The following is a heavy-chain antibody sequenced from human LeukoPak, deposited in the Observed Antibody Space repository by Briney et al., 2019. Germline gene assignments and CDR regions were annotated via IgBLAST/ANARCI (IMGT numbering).Heavy chain of an antibody. V-gene: IGHV4-34*01. D-gene: IGHD3-3*02. CDR1: GGSFSGYC. J-gene: IGHJ4*02. Sequence: SETLSLTCAVYGGSFSGYCWSWIRQPPGKGLEWIGEINHSGSTNYNPSLKSRVTISVDTSKNQFSLKLSSVTAADTAVYYCARRHFWSGKGYFDYWGQGTLVTVSS. CDR3: ARRHFWSGKGYFDY. CDR2: INHSGST.